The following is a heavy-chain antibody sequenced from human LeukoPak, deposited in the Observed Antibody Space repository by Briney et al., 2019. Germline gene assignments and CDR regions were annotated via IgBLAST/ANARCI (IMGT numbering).Heavy chain of an antibody. J-gene: IGHJ4*02. CDR2: IYPDDSIT. CDR1: GYSFANYW. Sequence: GESLKISCNASGYSFANYWIGWMRRMPGKGLEWMGIIYPDDSITRYSPSFQGQVTISADKSISTAYLQWSSLEASDTAMYYCARHRGDKYSPFDYWGQGTLVTVCS. D-gene: IGHD5-18*01. CDR3: ARHRGDKYSPFDY. V-gene: IGHV5-51*01.